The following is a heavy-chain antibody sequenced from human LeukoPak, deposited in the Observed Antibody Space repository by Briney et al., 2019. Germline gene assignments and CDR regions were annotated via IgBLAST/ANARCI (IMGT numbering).Heavy chain of an antibody. CDR3: ARGRQVVPAAYYYYYYDMDV. Sequence: SETLSLTCAVYGGSFSGYYWSWIRQPPGKGLEWIGEIIHSGITNYKPSLKSRVTIAVDTSKDQFSLKLSSVTAGDTTVYYCARGRQVVPAAYYYYYYDMDVWGKGTTVTVSS. V-gene: IGHV4-34*01. D-gene: IGHD2-2*01. CDR1: GGSFSGYY. J-gene: IGHJ6*03. CDR2: IIHSGIT.